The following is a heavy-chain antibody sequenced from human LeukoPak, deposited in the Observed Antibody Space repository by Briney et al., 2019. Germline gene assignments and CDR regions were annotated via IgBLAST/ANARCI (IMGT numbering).Heavy chain of an antibody. J-gene: IGHJ4*02. D-gene: IGHD5-18*01. Sequence: GGSLRLSCAASGFTLSSNSMSWVRQAPRKGLEWVSVTYSGGSTYYADSVKGRFTISRDNSKNTLYFQMNSLRAEDTAVYYCASKRGYNYGYDNWGQGTLVTVSS. CDR3: ASKRGYNYGYDN. CDR2: TYSGGST. V-gene: IGHV3-53*01. CDR1: GFTLSSNS.